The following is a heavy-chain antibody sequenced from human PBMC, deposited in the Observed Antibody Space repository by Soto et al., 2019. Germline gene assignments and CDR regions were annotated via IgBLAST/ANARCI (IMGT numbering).Heavy chain of an antibody. CDR1: GFTFSDYY. D-gene: IGHD1-26*01. CDR2: ISSSSSYT. J-gene: IGHJ4*02. Sequence: PGGSLRLSCAASGFTFSDYYMSWIRQAPGKGLEWVSYISSSSSYTNYADSVKGRFTISRDNAKNSLYLQMNSLRAEDTAVYYCASGSPGMPFDYWGQGTLVTVSS. CDR3: ASGSPGMPFDY. V-gene: IGHV3-11*06.